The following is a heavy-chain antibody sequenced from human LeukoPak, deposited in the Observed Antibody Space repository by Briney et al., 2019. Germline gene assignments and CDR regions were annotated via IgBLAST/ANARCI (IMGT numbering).Heavy chain of an antibody. Sequence: KPWETLSLTCAVYGGSFSGHYWSWIRQTPGKGLEWIGEINHSGSTNYNPSLKSRVTISVDTSKNQFSLKLSSVTAADTAVYYCARDRRLITIFGVSSAFDPWGQGTLVTVSS. J-gene: IGHJ5*02. CDR3: ARDRRLITIFGVSSAFDP. CDR2: INHSGST. D-gene: IGHD3-3*01. CDR1: GGSFSGHY. V-gene: IGHV4-34*01.